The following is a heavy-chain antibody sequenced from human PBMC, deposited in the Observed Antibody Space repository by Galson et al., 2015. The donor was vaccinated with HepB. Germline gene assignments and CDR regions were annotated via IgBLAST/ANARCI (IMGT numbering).Heavy chain of an antibody. CDR3: AREYAYSSSSGFDH. CDR1: GFTFSSYG. D-gene: IGHD6-6*01. V-gene: IGHV3-33*01. J-gene: IGHJ4*02. Sequence: SLRLSCAASGFTFSSYGMHWVRQAPGKGLEWVAVIWYDGNNKYYADSVKGRFTISRDKSKNTLFLQMDSLRVEDTAVYYCAREYAYSSSSGFDHWGQGTLVTVSS. CDR2: IWYDGNNK.